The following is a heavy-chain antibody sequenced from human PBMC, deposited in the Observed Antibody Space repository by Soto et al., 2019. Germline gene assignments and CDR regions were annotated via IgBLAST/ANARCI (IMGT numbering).Heavy chain of an antibody. J-gene: IGHJ6*02. CDR3: ARDDSDGDYVFYYYYGMDV. D-gene: IGHD4-17*01. CDR2: IWYDGSNK. V-gene: IGHV3-33*01. Sequence: GGSLRLSCAASGFTFSSYGMHWVRQAPGKGLEWVAVIWYDGSNKYYADSVKGRFTISRDNSKNTLYLQMNSLRAEDTAVYYCARDDSDGDYVFYYYYGMDVWGQGTTVTVSS. CDR1: GFTFSSYG.